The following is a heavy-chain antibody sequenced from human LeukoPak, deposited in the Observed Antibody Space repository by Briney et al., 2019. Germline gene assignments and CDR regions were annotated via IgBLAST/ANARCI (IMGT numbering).Heavy chain of an antibody. CDR1: GFTFSDYW. CDR2: IKQDGTEK. J-gene: IGHJ5*02. CDR3: ARDSRRVGATGGSDL. Sequence: GESLRLSCAASGFTFSDYWMSWVRQAPGKGLEWVANIKQDGTEKNYLDSVKGRFIFSRDNAKNSLYLQLNYLRADDTAVYYCARDSRRVGATGGSDLWGQGTLVTVSS. V-gene: IGHV3-7*03. D-gene: IGHD1-26*01.